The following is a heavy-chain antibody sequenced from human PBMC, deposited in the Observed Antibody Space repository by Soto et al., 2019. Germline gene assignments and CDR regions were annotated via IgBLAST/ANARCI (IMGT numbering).Heavy chain of an antibody. CDR1: GFSFSDNY. J-gene: IGHJ4*02. CDR2: ISNGGRRT. Sequence: PGGSLRLSCAASGFSFSDNYMSWIRQAPGKGLEWVSYISNGGRRTYYAESMKGRFTISRDNVKRILYLQMNNLRAEDTAVYFCARALTSMITADYFDYWGQGTLVTVSS. D-gene: IGHD5-18*01. CDR3: ARALTSMITADYFDY. V-gene: IGHV3-11*01.